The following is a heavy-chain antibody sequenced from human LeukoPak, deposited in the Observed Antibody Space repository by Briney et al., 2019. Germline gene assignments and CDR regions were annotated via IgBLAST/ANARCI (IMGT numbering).Heavy chain of an antibody. CDR2: IYYGGST. CDR1: GGSISSYY. D-gene: IGHD5-18*01. V-gene: IGHV4-59*01. J-gene: IGHJ5*02. CDR3: AREDGDTAMVP. Sequence: SETLSLTCTVSGGSISSYYWSWIRQPPGKGLEWIGYIYYGGSTNYNPSLKSRVTISVDTSKNQFSLKLSSVTAADTAVYYCAREDGDTAMVPWGQGTLVTVSS.